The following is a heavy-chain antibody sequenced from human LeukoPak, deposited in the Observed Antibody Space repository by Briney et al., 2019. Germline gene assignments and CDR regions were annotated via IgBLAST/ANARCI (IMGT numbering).Heavy chain of an antibody. J-gene: IGHJ4*02. CDR3: ARGYSQVRVYFDY. CDR1: GYTFSNYY. Sequence: ASVKVSCTASGYTFSNYYMHWVRQAPGQGLEWMGIISPSGGSTSYAQKFQGRVTMTRDTSTSTVYMELSSLRSEDTAVYYCARGYSQVRVYFDYWGQGTLVTVSS. V-gene: IGHV1-46*01. CDR2: ISPSGGST. D-gene: IGHD3-10*01.